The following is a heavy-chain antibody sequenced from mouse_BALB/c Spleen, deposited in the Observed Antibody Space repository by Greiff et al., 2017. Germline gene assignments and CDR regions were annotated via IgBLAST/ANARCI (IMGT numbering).Heavy chain of an antibody. CDR2: ISSGGSYT. CDR3: ARRIYYDYDGNYFDY. V-gene: IGHV5-9-1*01. D-gene: IGHD2-4*01. Sequence: EVMLVESGGGLVQPGGSRKLSCAASGFTFSSFGMHWVRQAPEKGLEWVATISSGGSYTYYPDSVKGRFTISRDNAKNTLYLQMSSLRSEDTAMYYCARRIYYDYDGNYFDYWGQGTTLTVSS. CDR1: GFTFSSFG. J-gene: IGHJ2*01.